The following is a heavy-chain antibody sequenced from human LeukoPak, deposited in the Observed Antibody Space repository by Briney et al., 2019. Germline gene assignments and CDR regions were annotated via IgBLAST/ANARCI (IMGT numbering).Heavy chain of an antibody. CDR1: GYKFTTYW. J-gene: IGHJ4*02. CDR3: ARGSGIYPQFDF. V-gene: IGHV5-51*01. D-gene: IGHD1-26*01. CDR2: FYPGDSNT. Sequence: GESLKISCKASGYKFTTYWIGWVRQMPGKGLEWVGIFYPGDSNTKYSPSFQGQVTFSADSSISTAYLQWGSLKASDTAMYYCARGSGIYPQFDFWGQGTLLTVSS.